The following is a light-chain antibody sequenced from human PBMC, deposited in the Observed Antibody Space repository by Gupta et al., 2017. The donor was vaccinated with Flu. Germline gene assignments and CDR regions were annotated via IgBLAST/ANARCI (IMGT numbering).Light chain of an antibody. CDR3: ASWDDSLNGPV. CDR2: SNA. J-gene: IGLJ3*02. V-gene: IGLV1-44*01. CDR1: TSNIGNNP. Sequence: QSVLTQPHSASGPPGQGVTISCSGSTSNIGNNPVNWYQELPGTAPKLLIYSNAQRPPGVPDRFSGSKSDNSASLVISGLQSDDEATFYCASWDDSLNGPVFGGGTKLTVL.